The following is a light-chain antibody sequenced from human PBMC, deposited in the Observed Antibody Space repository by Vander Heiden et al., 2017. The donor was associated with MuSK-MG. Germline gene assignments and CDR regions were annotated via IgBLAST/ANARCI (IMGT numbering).Light chain of an antibody. CDR3: QQSDSTAYT. CDR1: QSISSY. J-gene: IGKJ2*01. CDR2: ATS. Sequence: DIHMTQPPSSMSAAVGDRVTITCRSSQSISSYLNWYQQTPGKAPKLLIYATSSLQSGVPSRFSGSGSGTDFTLTISSLQPEDSATYYCQQSDSTAYTFGQGTKLEIK. V-gene: IGKV1-39*01.